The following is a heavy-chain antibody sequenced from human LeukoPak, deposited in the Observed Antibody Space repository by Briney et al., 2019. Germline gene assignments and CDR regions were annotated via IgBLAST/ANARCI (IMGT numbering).Heavy chain of an antibody. CDR2: IYSSGST. D-gene: IGHD6-19*01. CDR3: ARRESSGFFDY. V-gene: IGHV4-4*07. CDR1: GGSISSNY. Sequence: SETLSLTCTVSGGSISSNYWSWIRQPAGKGLEWIGRIYSSGSTNFNPSLKSRVTMSVDTSKNQFSLKLSSVTAADTAVYYCARRESSGFFDYWGQGTLVTVSS. J-gene: IGHJ4*02.